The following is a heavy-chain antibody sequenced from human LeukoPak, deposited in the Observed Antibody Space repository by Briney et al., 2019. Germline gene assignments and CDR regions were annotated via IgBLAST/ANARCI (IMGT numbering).Heavy chain of an antibody. J-gene: IGHJ4*02. CDR3: AREYSTSSEGDYFDY. V-gene: IGHV4-59*01. CDR1: GASTTTYY. CDR2: IYHSGST. D-gene: IGHD6-6*01. Sequence: SETLSLTCTVSGASTTTYYWTWIRQPPGKGLEWIGYIYHSGSTNYNPSLKSRVTISLDTSRNQFSLRLSSVTAADTAVYFCAREYSTSSEGDYFDYWGQGSLVTVSS.